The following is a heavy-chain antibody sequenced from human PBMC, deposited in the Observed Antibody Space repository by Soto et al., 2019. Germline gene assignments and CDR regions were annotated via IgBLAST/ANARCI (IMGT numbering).Heavy chain of an antibody. CDR1: GFTFSSYA. V-gene: IGHV3-23*01. CDR3: AKSGARDNSGYARHYYYYGMDV. J-gene: IGHJ6*02. D-gene: IGHD5-12*01. Sequence: PGGSLRLSCAASGFTFSSYAMSWVRQAPGKGLEWVSAISGSGGSTYYADSVKGRFTISRDNSKNTLYLQMDSLRAEDTAVYYCAKSGARDNSGYARHYYYYGMDVWGQGTTVTVSS. CDR2: ISGSGGST.